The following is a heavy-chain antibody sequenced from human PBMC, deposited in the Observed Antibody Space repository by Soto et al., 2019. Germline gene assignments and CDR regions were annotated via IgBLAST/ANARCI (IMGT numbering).Heavy chain of an antibody. CDR1: GFAFNKFG. CDR3: AKGGEVGGVLGDH. D-gene: IGHD1-26*01. CDR2: ISYDGSYQ. Sequence: QVQLVESGGGVVQPGTSLRLSCEASGFAFNKFGMHWVRQAPGKGLEWVAFISYDGSYQYYADSVQGRVTITRDNFMNTLNMQLNRLRHEDTAVYYCAKGGEVGGVLGDHWGQGTMVTVSS. J-gene: IGHJ4*02. V-gene: IGHV3-30*18.